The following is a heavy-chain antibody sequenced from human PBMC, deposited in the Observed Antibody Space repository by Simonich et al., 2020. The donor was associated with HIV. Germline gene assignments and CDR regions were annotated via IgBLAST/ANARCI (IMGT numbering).Heavy chain of an antibody. J-gene: IGHJ1*01. D-gene: IGHD3-22*01. CDR3: ARCGYYDSSGYYGYLQH. CDR2: INGDGSST. Sequence: EVQLVESGGGLVQPGGSLRLSCAASGFTFSSYWMNWVRQAPGKGRVWVSRINGDGSSTTYADSVMGRFTISRDNAKNTLYLQMNSLRVEDTAVYFCARCGYYDSSGYYGYLQHWGQGTLVTVSS. V-gene: IGHV3-74*01. CDR1: GFTFSSYW.